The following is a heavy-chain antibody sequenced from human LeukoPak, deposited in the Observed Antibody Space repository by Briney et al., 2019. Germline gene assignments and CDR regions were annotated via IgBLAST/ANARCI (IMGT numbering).Heavy chain of an antibody. CDR1: GFTFSSYW. CDR2: IKDDGSEK. D-gene: IGHD6-13*01. J-gene: IGHJ4*02. CDR3: ARARDSSWDY. Sequence: PGGSLRLSCAASGFTFSSYWMSWVRQAPGKGLEWVANIKDDGSEKYYVDSVKGRFTISRDDAKNSLYLQMNSLRAEDTAFYYCARARDSSWDYWGQGTLVTVSS. V-gene: IGHV3-7*03.